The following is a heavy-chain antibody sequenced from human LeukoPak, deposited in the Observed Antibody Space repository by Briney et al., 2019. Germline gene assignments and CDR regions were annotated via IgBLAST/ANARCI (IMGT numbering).Heavy chain of an antibody. J-gene: IGHJ4*02. V-gene: IGHV4-59*08. D-gene: IGHD6-13*01. CDR3: ARLPGELVRPSYFDY. CDR2: IYYSGST. CDR1: GGSFSGYY. Sequence: SETLSLTCAVYGGSFSGYYWSWIRQPPGKGLEWIGYIYYSGSTNYNPSLKSRVTISVDTSKNQFSLKLSPVTAADTAVYYCARLPGELVRPSYFDYWGQGTLVTVSS.